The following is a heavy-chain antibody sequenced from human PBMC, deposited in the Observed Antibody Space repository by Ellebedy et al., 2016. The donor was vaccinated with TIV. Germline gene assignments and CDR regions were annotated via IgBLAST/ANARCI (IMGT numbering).Heavy chain of an antibody. J-gene: IGHJ4*02. D-gene: IGHD2-15*01. CDR2: TYDSGDA. CDR1: GDFIGRGGDS. V-gene: IGHV4-30-2*06. CDR3: ARDSGSLAGSDY. Sequence: MPSETLSLTCSVSGDFIGRGGDSWTWVRQSPGKGLEWIGFTYDSGDAYYNPSLKSRVSISVDLSKNQFSLRLNSVTAADTAVYYCARDSGSLAGSDYWGPGALVTVSS.